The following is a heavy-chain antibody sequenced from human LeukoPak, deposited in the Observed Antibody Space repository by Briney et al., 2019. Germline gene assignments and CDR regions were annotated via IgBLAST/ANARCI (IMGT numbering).Heavy chain of an antibody. D-gene: IGHD3-10*01. V-gene: IGHV1-8*03. CDR3: ARGLPQLLWFGELLWGFDY. CDR1: GYTFTSYD. CDR2: INPNSGNT. Sequence: ASVKVSCKASGYTFTSYDINWVRQATGQGLEWMGWINPNSGNTGYAQKFQGRVTITRNTSISTAYMELSSLRSEDTAVYYCARGLPQLLWFGELLWGFDYWGQGTLVTVSS. J-gene: IGHJ4*02.